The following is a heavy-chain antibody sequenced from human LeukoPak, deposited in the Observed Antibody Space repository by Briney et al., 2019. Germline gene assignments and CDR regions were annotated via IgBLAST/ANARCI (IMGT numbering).Heavy chain of an antibody. D-gene: IGHD6-13*01. CDR3: ASNPKSAGITAAGPIYGMDV. Sequence: GGSLRLSCAASGFTFSSYAMSWVRQAPGKGLEWVSAISGSGGSTYYADSVKGRFTISRDNSKNTLYLQMNSLRADDTAVYYCASNPKSAGITAAGPIYGMDVWGQGTTVTVSS. V-gene: IGHV3-23*01. CDR1: GFTFSSYA. CDR2: ISGSGGST. J-gene: IGHJ6*02.